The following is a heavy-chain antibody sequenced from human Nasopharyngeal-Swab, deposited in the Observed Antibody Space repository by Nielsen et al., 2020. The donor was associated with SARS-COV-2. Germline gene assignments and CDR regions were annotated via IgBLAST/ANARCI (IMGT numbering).Heavy chain of an antibody. J-gene: IGHJ4*02. CDR2: VYSGGRT. V-gene: IGHV3-53*04. D-gene: IGHD2-21*01. CDR3: ATLPPSYCGGPTHYCDY. Sequence: WIRQPPGKGLEWVSIVYSGGRTSYADSVSGRFSVSRHNSENTVYLQMNSLRTDDTALYYCATLPPSYCGGPTHYCDYWGQGTQVTVSS.